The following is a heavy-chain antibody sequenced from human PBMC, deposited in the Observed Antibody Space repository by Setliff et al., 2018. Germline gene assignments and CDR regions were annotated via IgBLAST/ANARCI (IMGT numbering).Heavy chain of an antibody. J-gene: IGHJ6*03. CDR3: ARAPSGTGFYHFFSYMDV. CDR1: GGTFSNYC. CDR2: IMPLRGDT. D-gene: IGHD1-7*01. Sequence: GASVKVSCKASGGTFSNYCISWVRQAPGQGLEWMGGIMPLRGDTKSAQKFQGRLTMTGDASINTAFMELTGLTSDDTAVYYCARAPSGTGFYHFFSYMDVWGKGTTVTVSS. V-gene: IGHV1-2*02.